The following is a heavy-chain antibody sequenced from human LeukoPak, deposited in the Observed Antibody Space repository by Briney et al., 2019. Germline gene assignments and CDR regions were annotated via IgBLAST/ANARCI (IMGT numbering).Heavy chain of an antibody. J-gene: IGHJ4*02. Sequence: KPSETLSLTCAVYGGSFSGYYWSWIRQPPGKGLEWIGEIHHDGRINYNPSLKSRVTLSVDKSKNQFSLRLNSVTAADTAMYYCARSHDHLWGNYPDYWGQGTLVTVSS. D-gene: IGHD3-16*02. CDR1: GGSFSGYY. CDR2: IHHDGRI. V-gene: IGHV4-34*01. CDR3: ARSHDHLWGNYPDY.